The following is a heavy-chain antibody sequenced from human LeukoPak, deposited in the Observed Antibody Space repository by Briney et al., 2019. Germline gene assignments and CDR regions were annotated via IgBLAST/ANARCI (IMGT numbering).Heavy chain of an antibody. CDR2: IIPIFGIA. CDR1: GGTFSSYA. V-gene: IGHV1-69*04. CDR3: ARDSGSGSYSHWGV. Sequence: SVKVSCKASGGTFSSYAISWVRQAPGQGLEWMGRIIPIFGIANYAQKFQGRVTITADKSTSTAYMELSSLRSEDTAVYYSARDSGSGSYSHWGVWGQGTTVTVSS. J-gene: IGHJ6*02. D-gene: IGHD1-26*01.